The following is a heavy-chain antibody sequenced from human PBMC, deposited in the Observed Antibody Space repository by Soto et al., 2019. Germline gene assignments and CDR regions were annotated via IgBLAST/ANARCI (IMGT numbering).Heavy chain of an antibody. V-gene: IGHV4-39*01. CDR3: ARHKVGGYPQNWFDP. J-gene: IGHJ5*02. Sequence: PSETLSLTCTVSGGPLSSNSYHWGWIRQPPGKGLEWIGSISYSGSTYYNPSLKSRVTISADTSKNQFSLKLSSVTAADTAVYYCARHKVGGYPQNWFDPWGQGTLVTVSS. D-gene: IGHD5-12*01. CDR2: ISYSGST. CDR1: GGPLSSNSYH.